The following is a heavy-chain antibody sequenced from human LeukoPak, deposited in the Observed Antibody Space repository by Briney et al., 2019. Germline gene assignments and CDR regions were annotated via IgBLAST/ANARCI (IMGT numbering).Heavy chain of an antibody. CDR3: ARAQRYYGSGSYYNYYYYYYMDV. CDR1: GFTFSSYS. D-gene: IGHD3-10*01. J-gene: IGHJ6*03. Sequence: GGSLRLSCATSGFTFSSYSMNWVRQAPGKGLEWVSSISSSSSYIYYADSVKGRFTISRDNAKNSLYLQMNSLRAEDTAVYYCARAQRYYGSGSYYNYYYYYYMDVRGKGTTVTVSS. CDR2: ISSSSSYI. V-gene: IGHV3-21*01.